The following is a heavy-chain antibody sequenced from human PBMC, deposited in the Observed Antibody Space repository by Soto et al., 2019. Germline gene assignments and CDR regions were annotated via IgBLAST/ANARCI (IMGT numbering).Heavy chain of an antibody. CDR1: GGCVKISL. CDR2: ISYSGST. V-gene: IGHV4-59*02. CDR3: ARGQYYYGSGSYFDY. D-gene: IGHD3-10*01. Sequence: PSGSLALACAVCGGCVKISLGGGSLQHQGKGLEWIGYISYSGSTNYNPSLKSRFPISVDTSKNQFSLKLSSVTAADTAVYYCARGQYYYGSGSYFDYWGQGTLVTVSS. J-gene: IGHJ4*02.